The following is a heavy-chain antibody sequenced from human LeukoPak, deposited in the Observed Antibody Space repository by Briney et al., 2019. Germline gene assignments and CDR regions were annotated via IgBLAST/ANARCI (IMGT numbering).Heavy chain of an antibody. CDR2: IYYSGST. V-gene: IGHV4-30-4*01. CDR3: ARDRSNYYGMDV. J-gene: IGHJ6*02. CDR1: GGSISSGDYY. Sequence: PSETLSLTCTVSGGSISSGDYYWSWIRQPPGTGLEWIGYIYYSGSTYYNPSLKSRVTISVDTSKNQFSLKLSSVTAADTAVYYCARDRSNYYGMDVWGQGTTVTVSS.